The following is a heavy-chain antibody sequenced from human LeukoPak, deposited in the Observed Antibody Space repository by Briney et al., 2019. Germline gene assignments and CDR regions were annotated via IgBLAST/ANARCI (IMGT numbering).Heavy chain of an antibody. J-gene: IGHJ6*02. Sequence: SETLSLTCTVSGGSISSYYWSWIRQPPGKGLEWIGYIYYSGSTNYNPSLKSRVTISVDTSKNQFSLKLSSVTAADTAVYYCARHVEQRLIYSYYYYGMDVWGRGTTVTVSS. CDR2: IYYSGST. CDR3: ARHVEQRLIYSYYYYGMDV. D-gene: IGHD6-25*01. V-gene: IGHV4-59*08. CDR1: GGSISSYY.